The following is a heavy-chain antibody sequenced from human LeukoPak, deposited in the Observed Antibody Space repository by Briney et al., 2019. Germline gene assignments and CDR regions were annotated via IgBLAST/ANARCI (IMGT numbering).Heavy chain of an antibody. J-gene: IGHJ4*02. Sequence: PGGSLRLSCATSGFTFSSYAMSWVRQAPGKGLEWVSAISGSGGSTYYADSVKGRFTISRDNSKNTLYLQMNSLRAEDTAVYYCAKGGVGYSYGFFDYWGQGTLVTVSS. CDR3: AKGGVGYSYGFFDY. D-gene: IGHD5-18*01. CDR1: GFTFSSYA. V-gene: IGHV3-23*01. CDR2: ISGSGGST.